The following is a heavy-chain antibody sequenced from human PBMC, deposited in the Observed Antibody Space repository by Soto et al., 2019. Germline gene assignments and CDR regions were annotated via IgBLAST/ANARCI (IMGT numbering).Heavy chain of an antibody. V-gene: IGHV4-31*03. CDR3: ARDPRGSYGDYVPFDI. D-gene: IGHD4-17*01. J-gene: IGHJ3*02. CDR1: GGSISSGGYY. Sequence: QVQLQESGPGLVKPSQTLSLTCTVSGGSISSGGYYWSWIRQHPGKGLEWIGYIYYSGSTYYNPSLKSRVTISVDTSKNQFSLKLSSVTAADTAVYYCARDPRGSYGDYVPFDIWGQGTMVTVSS. CDR2: IYYSGST.